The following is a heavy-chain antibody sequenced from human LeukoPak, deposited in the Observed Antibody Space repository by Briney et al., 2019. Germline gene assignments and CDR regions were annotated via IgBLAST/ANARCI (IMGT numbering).Heavy chain of an antibody. CDR1: GYTFTSYG. CDR3: ARVRSEWELPHPDFDY. J-gene: IGHJ4*02. CDR2: ISAYNGNT. V-gene: IGHV1-18*01. D-gene: IGHD1-26*01. Sequence: AASVKVSCKGSGYTFTSYGISWVRQAPGQGPEWMGWISAYNGNTNYAQKLQGRVTMTTDTSTSTAYMELRSLRSDDTAVYYCARVRSEWELPHPDFDYWGQGTLVTVSS.